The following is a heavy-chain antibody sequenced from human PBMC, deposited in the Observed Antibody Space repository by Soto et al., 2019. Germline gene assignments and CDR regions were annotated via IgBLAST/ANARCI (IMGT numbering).Heavy chain of an antibody. V-gene: IGHV1-8*01. J-gene: IGHJ5*02. CDR1: GYTFTSYD. CDR3: ARIGYCSGGSCYPGSNWFDP. Sequence: GASVKVSCKASGYTFTSYDINWVRQATGQGLEWMGWMNPNSGNTGYAQKFQGRVTMTRNTSISTAYVELSSLRSEDTAVYYCARIGYCSGGSCYPGSNWFDPWGQGTLVTVSS. CDR2: MNPNSGNT. D-gene: IGHD2-15*01.